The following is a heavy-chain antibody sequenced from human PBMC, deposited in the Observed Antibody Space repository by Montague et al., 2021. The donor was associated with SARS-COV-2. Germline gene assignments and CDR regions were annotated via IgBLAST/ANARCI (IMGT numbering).Heavy chain of an antibody. CDR2: IYYTGNT. J-gene: IGHJ3*01. D-gene: IGHD3-22*01. V-gene: IGHV4-39*02. CDR3: ARLSRYFDSSGSPSAFDF. Sequence: SETRSLTCTVSGGSITNNIDYWAWIRQPPGKGLEWIGSIYYTGNTYYNPSLKSRVTISVVTSKNHFTLKLSSVTAADTAVYYCARLSRYFDSSGSPSAFDFWGQGTKVTVSS. CDR1: GGSITNNIDY.